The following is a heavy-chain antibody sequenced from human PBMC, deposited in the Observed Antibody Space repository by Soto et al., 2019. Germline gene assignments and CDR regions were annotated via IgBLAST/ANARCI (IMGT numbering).Heavy chain of an antibody. J-gene: IGHJ6*03. CDR1: GFTFSSYG. CDR2: IWYDGSNK. V-gene: IGHV3-33*01. Sequence: GGSLRLSCAASGFTFSSYGMHWVRQAPGKGLEWVAVIWYDGSNKYYADSVKGRFTISRDNSKNTLYLQMNSLRAEDTAVYYCAREARGSDIVVVPAYYMDVWGKGTTVTVSS. D-gene: IGHD2-2*01. CDR3: AREARGSDIVVVPAYYMDV.